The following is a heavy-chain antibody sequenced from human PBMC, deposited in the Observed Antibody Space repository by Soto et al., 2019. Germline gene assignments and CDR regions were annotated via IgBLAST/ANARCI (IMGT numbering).Heavy chain of an antibody. CDR3: ARDNTAMVNHYYYGMDV. J-gene: IGHJ6*02. Sequence: EVQLVESGGGLIQPGGSLRLSCAASGFTVSSNYMSWVRQAPGKGLEWVSVIYSGGSTYYADSVKGRFTISRDNSKNTLYLQMNSLRAEDTAVYYCARDNTAMVNHYYYGMDVWGQGTTVTVSS. CDR1: GFTVSSNY. V-gene: IGHV3-53*01. CDR2: IYSGGST. D-gene: IGHD5-18*01.